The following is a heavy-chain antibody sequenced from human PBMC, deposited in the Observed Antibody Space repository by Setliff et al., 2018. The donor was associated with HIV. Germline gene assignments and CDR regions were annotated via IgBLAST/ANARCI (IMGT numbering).Heavy chain of an antibody. CDR2: ISGSGKFM. J-gene: IGHJ3*02. D-gene: IGHD3-22*01. Sequence: PGESLKISCAASGFTFSSYTMNWVRQAPGKGLEWVASISGSGKFMYYVDSVKGRFTISRDNAKKSLFLQMNSLRAEDTAVYYCAREREYYDSSGYRGGNAFDIWGQGTMVTVSS. V-gene: IGHV3-21*04. CDR3: AREREYYDSSGYRGGNAFDI. CDR1: GFTFSSYT.